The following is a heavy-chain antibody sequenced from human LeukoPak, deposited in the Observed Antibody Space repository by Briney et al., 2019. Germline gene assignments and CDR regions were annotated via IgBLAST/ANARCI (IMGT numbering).Heavy chain of an antibody. Sequence: ASVKVSCKASGYTFTSYDINWVRQAAGQGLEWMGKVDPNTGNTAYSQKFQGRVTMTRSTSITTAYMELSSLRSEDTAVYYCARNYYDSSGLLLWGQGTLVTASS. CDR1: GYTFTSYD. D-gene: IGHD3-22*01. V-gene: IGHV1-8*01. J-gene: IGHJ4*02. CDR2: VDPNTGNT. CDR3: ARNYYDSSGLLL.